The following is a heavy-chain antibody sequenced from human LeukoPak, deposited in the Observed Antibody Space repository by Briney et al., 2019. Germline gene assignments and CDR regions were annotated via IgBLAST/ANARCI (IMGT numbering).Heavy chain of an antibody. CDR2: IIPILGIA. Sequence: SVKVSCKASGGTFSSYAISWVRQAPGQGLEWMGRIIPILGIANYAQKFQGRVTITADKSTSTAYMELSSLRSEDTAVYYCARAGINYGSGGIDYWGQGTLATVSS. CDR1: GGTFSSYA. D-gene: IGHD3-10*01. J-gene: IGHJ4*02. V-gene: IGHV1-69*04. CDR3: ARAGINYGSGGIDY.